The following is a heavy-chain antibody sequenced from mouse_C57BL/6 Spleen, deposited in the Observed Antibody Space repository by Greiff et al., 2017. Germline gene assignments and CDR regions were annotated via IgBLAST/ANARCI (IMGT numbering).Heavy chain of an antibody. Sequence: QVQLKQPGAELVKPGASVKLSCKASGYTFTSYWMHWVKQRPGRGLEWIGRIDPNSGGTKYNEKFKSKATLTVDKPSSTAYMQLSSLTSEDSAVYYCAREIYYYGSSSYWYFDVWGTGTTVTVSS. CDR3: AREIYYYGSSSYWYFDV. CDR1: GYTFTSYW. V-gene: IGHV1-72*01. D-gene: IGHD1-1*01. J-gene: IGHJ1*03. CDR2: IDPNSGGT.